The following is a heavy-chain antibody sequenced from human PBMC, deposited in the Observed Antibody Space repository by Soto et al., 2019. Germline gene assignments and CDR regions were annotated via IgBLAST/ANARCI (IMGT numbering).Heavy chain of an antibody. CDR3: ARRWGYSFDY. CDR1: GGSISSYY. Sequence: QLQLQESGPGLVKPSETLSLTCTVSGGSISSYYWGWIRRPPGKGLEWIGSIYYSGSTYYNPSLNSRVTIAVDTSKNQFSLTLSSVTAADTAVYYCARRWGYSFDYWGQGTLVTVSS. CDR2: IYYSGST. D-gene: IGHD7-27*01. J-gene: IGHJ4*02. V-gene: IGHV4-39*01.